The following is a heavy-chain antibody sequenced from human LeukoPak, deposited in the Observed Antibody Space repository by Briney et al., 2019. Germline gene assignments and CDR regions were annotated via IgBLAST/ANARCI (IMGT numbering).Heavy chain of an antibody. J-gene: IGHJ4*02. V-gene: IGHV1-46*01. Sequence: AASVKVSCKASGYTFTSYYMHWVRQAPGQGLEWMGIINPSGGSTSYAQKFQGRVTMTTDTSTSTAYMELRSLKSDDTAMYYCARVVAGNYYGHDFWGQGTLVTVTS. CDR1: GYTFTSYY. D-gene: IGHD1-26*01. CDR2: INPSGGST. CDR3: ARVVAGNYYGHDF.